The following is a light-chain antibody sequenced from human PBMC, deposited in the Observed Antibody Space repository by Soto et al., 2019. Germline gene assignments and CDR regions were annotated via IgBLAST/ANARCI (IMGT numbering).Light chain of an antibody. J-gene: IGLJ1*01. Sequence: QSALTQPASVSGSPGQSITISCTGTSSDIGGYYYVSWYQHHPGKAPKLIIYQVTNRPSGVSHRFSGFKSGNTASLTISGLQAEDEADYYCNSYAGSNIYVFGTGTKVTVL. V-gene: IGLV2-14*01. CDR2: QVT. CDR3: NSYAGSNIYV. CDR1: SSDIGGYYY.